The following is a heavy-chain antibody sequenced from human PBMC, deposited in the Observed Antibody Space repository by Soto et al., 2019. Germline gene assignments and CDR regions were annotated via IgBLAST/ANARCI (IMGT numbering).Heavy chain of an antibody. J-gene: IGHJ6*02. D-gene: IGHD2-8*01. CDR1: GYTFTSYD. CDR3: ARDIESVTAKHFFYYYAMDV. V-gene: IGHV1-8*01. Sequence: ASVKVSCKASGYTFTSYDINWVRQATGQGLEWMGWMNPNSGNTGYAQKFQGRVTMTRNTSISTAYMELSSLRSEDTAVYYCARDIESVTAKHFFYYYAMDVWGQGTTVTSP. CDR2: MNPNSGNT.